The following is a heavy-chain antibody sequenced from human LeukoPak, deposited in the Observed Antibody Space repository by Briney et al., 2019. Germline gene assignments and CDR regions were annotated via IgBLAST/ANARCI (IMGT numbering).Heavy chain of an antibody. CDR2: ILYDGSNK. D-gene: IGHD3-22*01. J-gene: IGHJ3*02. CDR1: GFTLSSHG. Sequence: GGSLRLTCAASGFTLSSHGMHWVRQAPGTGLEGVAVILYDGSNKYNADFATGRFTISRDQVKNTLYLQMNSLRDEDTAVYYCARGRYYFDSSGFEVTDGLDIWGQGTLVTVSS. V-gene: IGHV3-30*03. CDR3: ARGRYYFDSSGFEVTDGLDI.